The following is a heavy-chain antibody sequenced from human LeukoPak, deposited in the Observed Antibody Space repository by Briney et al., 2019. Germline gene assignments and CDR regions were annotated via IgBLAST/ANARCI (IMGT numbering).Heavy chain of an antibody. CDR3: ARDYFYDSSGPT. J-gene: IGHJ5*02. V-gene: IGHV3-53*01. D-gene: IGHD3-22*01. CDR1: GFTVSSNY. Sequence: GGSLILSCAASGFTVSSNYMSWVRQAPGKGLDWVSVIYSGGSTYYADSVKGRFTISRDNSKNTLYLQMNSLRAEDTAVYYCARDYFYDSSGPTWGQGTLVTVSS. CDR2: IYSGGST.